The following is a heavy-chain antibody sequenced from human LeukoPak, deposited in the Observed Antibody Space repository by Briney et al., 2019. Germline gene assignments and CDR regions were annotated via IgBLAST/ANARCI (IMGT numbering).Heavy chain of an antibody. D-gene: IGHD4-17*01. CDR2: ISGSGGST. Sequence: GGSLRLSCAASGFTFSSYAMSWARQAPGKGLEWVSAISGSGGSTYYADSVKGRFTISRDNSKNTLYLQMNSLRAEDTAVYYCAKHLYGFSAFDYWGQGTLVTVSS. V-gene: IGHV3-23*01. CDR3: AKHLYGFSAFDY. J-gene: IGHJ4*02. CDR1: GFTFSSYA.